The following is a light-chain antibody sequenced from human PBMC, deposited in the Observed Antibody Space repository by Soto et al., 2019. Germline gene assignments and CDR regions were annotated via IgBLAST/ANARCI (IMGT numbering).Light chain of an antibody. CDR1: QSVSSN. V-gene: IGKV3-15*01. Sequence: IVMTQSPAILSVSPGERATLSCRASQSVSSNLAWYQQKPGQAPRLLIYDASTRATGIPARFSGSGSGTEFTLTISSLQSEDFAVYYCQQYNNWPPTFGQGTKVEI. CDR2: DAS. CDR3: QQYNNWPPT. J-gene: IGKJ1*01.